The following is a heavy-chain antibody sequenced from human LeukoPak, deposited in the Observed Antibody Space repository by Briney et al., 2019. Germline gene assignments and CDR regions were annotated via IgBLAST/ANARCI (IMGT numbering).Heavy chain of an antibody. V-gene: IGHV3-23*01. CDR1: GFSLKSYA. CDR3: AKQFLNL. Sequence: GGSLRLSCAASGFSLKSYAMNWVRQDPGKGLEWVSSISESVDSTHYADSVKGRFTISRDNSLNTLYLHMNGLTAGDTAVYYFAKQFLNLGGQGALVTLSS. J-gene: IGHJ4*02. CDR2: ISESVDST. D-gene: IGHD5-24*01.